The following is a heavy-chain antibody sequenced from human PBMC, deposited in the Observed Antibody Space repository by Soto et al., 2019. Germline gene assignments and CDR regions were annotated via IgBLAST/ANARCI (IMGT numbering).Heavy chain of an antibody. D-gene: IGHD6-13*01. CDR1: GGSISSYC. V-gene: IGHV4-59*01. Sequence: SETLSLTCTVSGGSISSYCWSWIRQPPGKGLEWIGYIYYSGSTNYNPSLKSRVTISVDTSKNQFSLKLSSVTAADTAVYYCARAEQQLDFDPWGQGTLVTVSS. CDR3: ARAEQQLDFDP. CDR2: IYYSGST. J-gene: IGHJ5*02.